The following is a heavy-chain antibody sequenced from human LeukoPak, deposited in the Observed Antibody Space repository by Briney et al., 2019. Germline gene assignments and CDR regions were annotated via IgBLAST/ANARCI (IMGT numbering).Heavy chain of an antibody. CDR2: RWSDGTNK. CDR3: ARDAQRGFDYSNSLQY. J-gene: IGHJ4*02. D-gene: IGHD4-11*01. Sequence: GGSLRLSCAASGFTFSHYGMHWVRQAPGKGLEWVAVRWSDGTNKYYADSVKGRFSISRDDSQKRVFLQMNSLRAEDTAVYYCARDAQRGFDYSNSLQYWGQGALVTVSS. V-gene: IGHV3-33*01. CDR1: GFTFSHYG.